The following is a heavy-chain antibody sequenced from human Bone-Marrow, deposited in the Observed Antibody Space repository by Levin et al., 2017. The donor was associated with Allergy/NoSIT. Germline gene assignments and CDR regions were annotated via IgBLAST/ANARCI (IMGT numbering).Heavy chain of an antibody. CDR3: ATDYYGDFYFDN. V-gene: IGHV3-48*01. CDR2: ISSSSSFI. Sequence: SGGSLRLSCAVSGSTFSRYSMNWVRQAPGKGLEWVSYISSSSSFIYYAESVKGRFTISRDNAEQSLFLQMNSLRAEDTAVYYCATDYYGDFYFDNWGQGTLVTVSS. D-gene: IGHD4-17*01. CDR1: GSTFSRYS. J-gene: IGHJ4*02.